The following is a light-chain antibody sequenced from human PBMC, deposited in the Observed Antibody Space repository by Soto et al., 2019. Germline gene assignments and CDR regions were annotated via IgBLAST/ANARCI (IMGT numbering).Light chain of an antibody. CDR2: RNN. V-gene: IGLV1-47*01. CDR1: RSNIGRNF. Sequence: QSVLTQSPSASGTPGQRVTISCSGSRSNIGRNFAYWYQHVPGTAPRLLIQRNNERPSGVPDRFSGSKSGTSVSLAISGLRSDDEATYYCVAWDDTLDAQVFGGGTKLTVL. CDR3: VAWDDTLDAQV. J-gene: IGLJ3*02.